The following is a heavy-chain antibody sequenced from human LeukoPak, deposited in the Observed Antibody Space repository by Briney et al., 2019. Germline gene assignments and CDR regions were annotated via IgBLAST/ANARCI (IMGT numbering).Heavy chain of an antibody. Sequence: PGGSLRLSCAASGFTVSSNYMSWVRQAPGKGLEWVSVIYSGGSTYYADSVKGRFTISRDNSKNTLYLQMNSLRAEDTAVYHCASSREATSNWFVYWGQGTLVTVSS. CDR1: GFTVSSNY. V-gene: IGHV3-53*01. J-gene: IGHJ5*01. CDR2: IYSGGST. D-gene: IGHD2-2*01. CDR3: ASSREATSNWFVY.